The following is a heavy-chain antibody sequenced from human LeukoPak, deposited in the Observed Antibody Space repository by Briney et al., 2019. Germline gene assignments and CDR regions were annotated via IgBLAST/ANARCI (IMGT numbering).Heavy chain of an antibody. Sequence: ASVKVSCKASGYTFTSYTSNWVRQASGQGLEWMGWMNPTSGETGYAQKFQGRVTMPRNTSTSTAYMELSSLRSEDTAVYYCARKGVYCSGGNCYFHYYAMDVWGQGTTVTVSS. V-gene: IGHV1-8*01. CDR2: MNPTSGET. J-gene: IGHJ6*02. CDR1: GYTFTSYT. CDR3: ARKGVYCSGGNCYFHYYAMDV. D-gene: IGHD2-15*01.